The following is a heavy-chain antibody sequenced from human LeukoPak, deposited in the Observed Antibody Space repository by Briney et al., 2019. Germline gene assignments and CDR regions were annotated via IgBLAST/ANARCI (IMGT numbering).Heavy chain of an antibody. V-gene: IGHV4-59*08. CDR1: GGSISSYY. Sequence: SETLSLTCTVSGGSISSYYWSWIRQPPGKGLEWIGYIYYSGSTNYNPSLKSRVTISVDTSKNQFSLKLSSVTAADTAVYYCARQARTRHYYDSSGGDWFDPWGQGTLVTVSS. J-gene: IGHJ5*02. CDR3: ARQARTRHYYDSSGGDWFDP. D-gene: IGHD3-22*01. CDR2: IYYSGST.